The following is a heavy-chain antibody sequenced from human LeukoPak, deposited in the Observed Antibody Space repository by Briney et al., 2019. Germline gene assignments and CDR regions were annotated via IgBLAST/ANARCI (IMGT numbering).Heavy chain of an antibody. J-gene: IGHJ4*02. D-gene: IGHD6-6*01. CDR3: ARTLYSTSSLFDY. CDR2: INYSGST. V-gene: IGHV4-59*08. Sequence: PSETLSLTCTVSGGSISSYYWSWIRQPPGKGLEWIGYINYSGSTTYNPSLKSRVTISLDTSKNQFSLKLSSVTAADTAVYYCARTLYSTSSLFDYWGQGTLVTVSS. CDR1: GGSISSYY.